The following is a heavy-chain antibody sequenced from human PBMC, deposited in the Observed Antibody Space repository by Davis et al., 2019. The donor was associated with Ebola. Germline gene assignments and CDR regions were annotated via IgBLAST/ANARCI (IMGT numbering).Heavy chain of an antibody. CDR1: GGSISSYY. J-gene: IGHJ4*02. V-gene: IGHV4-39*01. D-gene: IGHD6-6*01. CDR2: IYYSGST. Sequence: SETLSLTCTVSGGSISSYYWGWIRQPPGKGLEWIGSIYYSGSTYYNPSLKSRVTISVDTSKNQFSLKLSSVTAADTAVYYCARLRLGSSANFDYWGQGTLVTVSS. CDR3: ARLRLGSSANFDY.